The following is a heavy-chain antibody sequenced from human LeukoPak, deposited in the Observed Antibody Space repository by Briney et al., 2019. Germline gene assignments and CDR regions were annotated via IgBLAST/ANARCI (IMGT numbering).Heavy chain of an antibody. D-gene: IGHD3-3*01. J-gene: IGHJ4*02. CDR1: GFTFRNYW. V-gene: IGHV3-7*03. CDR2: IKQDGSEK. CDR3: ATQGRFLEWSNFDY. Sequence: GGSLRLSCAASGFTFRNYWMSWVRQAPGKGLEWVANIKQDGSEKYYVDSVKGRFTISRDNAKNSLYLQMNSLRAEDTAVYYCATQGRFLEWSNFDYWGQGTLVTVSS.